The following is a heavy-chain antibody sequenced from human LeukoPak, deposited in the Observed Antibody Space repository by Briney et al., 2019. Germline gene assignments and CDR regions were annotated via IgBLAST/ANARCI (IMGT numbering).Heavy chain of an antibody. V-gene: IGHV1-69*13. J-gene: IGHJ5*02. Sequence: SVKVSCKASGGTFSSYAISWVRQAPGHGLEWMGGIIPIFGTANYAQKFQGRVTITADESTSTAYMELSSLRSEDTAVYFFTQRPGYDILTGWYWFDPWGQGTLVTVSS. D-gene: IGHD3-9*01. CDR2: IIPIFGTA. CDR1: GGTFSSYA. CDR3: TQRPGYDILTGWYWFDP.